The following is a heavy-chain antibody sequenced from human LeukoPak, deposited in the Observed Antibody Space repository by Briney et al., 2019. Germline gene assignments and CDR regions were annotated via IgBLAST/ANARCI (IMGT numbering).Heavy chain of an antibody. CDR3: ARCPYDSTGYYSVPSHLDY. V-gene: IGHV3-7*01. J-gene: IGHJ4*02. Sequence: GGSLRLSCAASGFSFSSYWMTWVRQAPGKGLEWVANIKQDGSAKYYVDSLRGRFSISRDNVKNSLFLQMNSLSDDDTAVYYCARCPYDSTGYYSVPSHLDYWGQGTLVTVSS. CDR1: GFSFSSYW. CDR2: IKQDGSAK. D-gene: IGHD3-22*01.